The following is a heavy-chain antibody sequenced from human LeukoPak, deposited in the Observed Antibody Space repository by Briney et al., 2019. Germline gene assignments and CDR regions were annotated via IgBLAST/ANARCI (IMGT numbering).Heavy chain of an antibody. CDR1: GFTFDDYA. CDR2: ISGDGGST. J-gene: IGHJ4*02. CDR3: AKSIDFWSGYLIDY. D-gene: IGHD3-3*01. V-gene: IGHV3-43*02. Sequence: GRSLRLSCAASGFTFDDYAMHWVRQAPGKGLEWGSLISGDGGSTYYADSVKGRFTISRDDSKNSLYLQMNSLRTEDTALYYCAKSIDFWSGYLIDYWGQGTLVTVSS.